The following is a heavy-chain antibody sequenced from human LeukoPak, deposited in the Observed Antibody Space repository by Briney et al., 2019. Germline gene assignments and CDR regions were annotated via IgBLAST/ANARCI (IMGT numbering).Heavy chain of an antibody. J-gene: IGHJ5*02. CDR1: GFRFSDYY. Sequence: GGSLRLSCAASGFRFSDYYMSWIRQAPGKGLEWVSYISSSGNPRYYADSVKGRFTISRDNAKNSLYLQMNSLRAEDTAVYYCARMRRDANWFDPWGQGTLVTVSS. V-gene: IGHV3-11*01. CDR3: ARMRRDANWFDP. CDR2: ISSSGNPR.